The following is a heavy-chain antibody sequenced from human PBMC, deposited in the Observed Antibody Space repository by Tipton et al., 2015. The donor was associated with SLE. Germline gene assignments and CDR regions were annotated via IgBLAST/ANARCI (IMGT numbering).Heavy chain of an antibody. CDR3: ARVKNYDFWSGWAAFDI. Sequence: TLSLTCTVSGDSISSYYWSWIRQPPGKGLEWIGYIYYGGGTNYNPSLKSRVTMSIDPSKNQFSLKLSSVTAADTAAYYCARVKNYDFWSGWAAFDIWGQGTMVTVSS. J-gene: IGHJ3*02. V-gene: IGHV4-59*08. CDR2: IYYGGGT. CDR1: GDSISSYY. D-gene: IGHD3-3*01.